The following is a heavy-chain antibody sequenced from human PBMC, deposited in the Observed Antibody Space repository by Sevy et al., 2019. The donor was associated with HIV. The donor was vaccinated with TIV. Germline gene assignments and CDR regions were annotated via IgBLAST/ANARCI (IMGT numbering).Heavy chain of an antibody. Sequence: GGSLRLSCVVSGLTSRTYWMHWVRRAPGKGLEWVASINPDGGENYYVASVKGRFTISGDNTKNSLYLQMTSLRAEDTAAYYCARGTYYYDSGFYYPFDYWGQGTLVTVSS. D-gene: IGHD3-10*01. V-gene: IGHV3-7*01. CDR3: ARGTYYYDSGFYYPFDY. J-gene: IGHJ4*02. CDR2: INPDGGEN. CDR1: GLTSRTYW.